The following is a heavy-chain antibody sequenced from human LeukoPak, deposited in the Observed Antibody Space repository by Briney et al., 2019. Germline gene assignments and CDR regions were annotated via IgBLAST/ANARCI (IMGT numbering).Heavy chain of an antibody. CDR3: AELGITMIGGV. D-gene: IGHD3-10*02. Sequence: GGSLRLSRTASGFTFGDYAMSWVRQAPGKGLEWVSSISSSSSYIYYADSVKGRFTISRDNAKNSLYLQMNSLRAEDTAVYYCAELGITMIGGVWGKGTTVTISS. CDR1: GFTFGDYA. CDR2: ISSSSSYI. V-gene: IGHV3-21*01. J-gene: IGHJ6*04.